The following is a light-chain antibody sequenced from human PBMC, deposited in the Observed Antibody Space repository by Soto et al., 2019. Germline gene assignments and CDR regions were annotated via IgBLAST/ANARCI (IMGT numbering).Light chain of an antibody. CDR3: QQYGSSPT. J-gene: IGKJ5*01. CDR2: GAS. Sequence: EIVLTQSPATLSLSPGEGATLYCRARQSITNYLAWYQQKPGRAPRLLIYGASSRATGIPDRFSGSGYGTDFTLTISRLEPEDFAVYYCQQYGSSPTFGQGTRLEI. CDR1: QSITNY. V-gene: IGKV3-20*01.